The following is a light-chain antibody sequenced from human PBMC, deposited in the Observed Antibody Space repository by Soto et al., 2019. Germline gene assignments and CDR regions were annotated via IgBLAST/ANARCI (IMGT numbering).Light chain of an antibody. Sequence: IHMTQSPSSPSASXGDRVTISCRGGNSMSSYLSWYHQKPGKGXKLLIXAASTLQSGVQSRLSGSGSGKEFTLKISSLQPEDFATYYCKHLNSYPSITFGQGTKVDIK. J-gene: IGKJ1*01. CDR2: AAS. V-gene: IGKV1-9*01. CDR1: NSMSSY. CDR3: KHLNSYPSIT.